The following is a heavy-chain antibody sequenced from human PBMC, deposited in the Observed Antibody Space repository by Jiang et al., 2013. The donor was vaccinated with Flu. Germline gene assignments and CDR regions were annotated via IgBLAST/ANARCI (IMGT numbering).Heavy chain of an antibody. CDR1: GGSISSYY. D-gene: IGHD6-13*01. CDR2: IFYTGST. Sequence: WGSGLVKPSETLSLTCTVSGGSISSYYWSWIRQPPGKGLEWIGYIFYTGSTDYNPSLESRVTISVDTSKNQFSLKLSSVTAADTAVYYCARSSGSSWYVEWFDRWGQGTLGHRLL. J-gene: IGHJ5*02. CDR3: ARSSGSSWYVEWFDR. V-gene: IGHV4-59*01.